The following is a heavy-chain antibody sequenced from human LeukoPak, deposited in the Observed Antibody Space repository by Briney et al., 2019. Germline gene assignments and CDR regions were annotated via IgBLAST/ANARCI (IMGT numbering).Heavy chain of an antibody. J-gene: IGHJ4*02. CDR1: GYTFTSYG. D-gene: IGHD6-19*01. CDR3: ARDLIDSGWTEIDY. CDR2: ISAYNGNT. Sequence: ASVKVSCKASGYTFTSYGISWVRQAPGQGLEWVGWISAYNGNTNYAQKLQGRVTMTTDTSTSTAYMELRSLRSDDTAVYYCARDLIDSGWTEIDYWGQGTLDTVSS. V-gene: IGHV1-18*01.